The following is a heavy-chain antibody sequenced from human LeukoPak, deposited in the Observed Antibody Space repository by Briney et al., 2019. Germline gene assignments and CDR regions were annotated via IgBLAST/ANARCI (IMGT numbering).Heavy chain of an antibody. CDR2: INAGNGNT. CDR3: ASAPSSGWYRTNYYYGMDV. J-gene: IGHJ6*02. V-gene: IGHV1-3*01. Sequence: GASVKVSCKASGYTFTGYYMHWVRQAPGQRLEWMGWINAGNGNTKYSQKFQGRVTITRDTSASTAYMELSSLRSEDTAVYYCASAPSSGWYRTNYYYGMDVWGQGTTVTVSS. CDR1: GYTFTGYY. D-gene: IGHD6-19*01.